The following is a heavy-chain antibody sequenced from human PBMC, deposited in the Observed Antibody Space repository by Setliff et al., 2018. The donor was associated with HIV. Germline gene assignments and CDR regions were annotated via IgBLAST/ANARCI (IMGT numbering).Heavy chain of an antibody. CDR3: ARDPRSSGWYYFDY. CDR2: MSNDGRNK. D-gene: IGHD6-19*01. Sequence: LRLSCAASGFTFSAYAMHWVRQAPGKGLEWVAFMSNDGRNKYYADSVIGRFTISRDNSKNTLYLQMNSLRAEDTAVCYCARDPRSSGWYYFDYWGQGTLVTVSS. V-gene: IGHV3-30*03. J-gene: IGHJ4*02. CDR1: GFTFSAYA.